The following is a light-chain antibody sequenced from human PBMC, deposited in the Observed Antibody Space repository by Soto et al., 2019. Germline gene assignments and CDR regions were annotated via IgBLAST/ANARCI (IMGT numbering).Light chain of an antibody. CDR1: SSNIGSNH. V-gene: IGLV1-47*01. CDR3: SARDDSLSGVV. J-gene: IGLJ2*01. CDR2: RSD. Sequence: QSVLTQPPSTSGTPGQRVTISCSGSSSNIGSNHVYWYQQFPGMAPKLLMYRSDQRPTGVPDRFSGSKSGTSASLAISGLRSDDEADYYCSARDDSLSGVVFSGGTKLTVL.